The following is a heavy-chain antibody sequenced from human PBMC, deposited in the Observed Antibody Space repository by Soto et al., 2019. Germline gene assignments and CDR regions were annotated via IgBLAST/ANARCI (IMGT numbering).Heavy chain of an antibody. CDR1: GASITTYY. J-gene: IGHJ5*02. V-gene: IGHV4-59*01. CDR2: ISYSGST. D-gene: IGHD3-10*01. Sequence: KTSETLSLTCSVSGASITTYYWSWIRQPPGKGLEWIGSISYSGSTKYNPSLESRVMISLDTSKNQFSLRLTSVTAADMALYYCARDWDSSGLFDPWGQGALVTVSS. CDR3: ARDWDSSGLFDP.